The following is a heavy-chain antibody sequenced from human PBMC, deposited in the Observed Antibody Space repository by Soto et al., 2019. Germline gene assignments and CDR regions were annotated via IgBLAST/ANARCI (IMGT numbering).Heavy chain of an antibody. Sequence: XGSLKLSCLAAGFTFSNYAMNWVRQAPGKGLDWVAVISYDGSNKYYADSVKGRITISRDNSRNTLYLQMNNLRAEDTAMYYCARDLGNNYGSFAYWGQGTLVTVSS. J-gene: IGHJ4*02. CDR3: ARDLGNNYGSFAY. V-gene: IGHV3-30-3*01. D-gene: IGHD4-17*01. CDR2: ISYDGSNK. CDR1: GFTFSNYA.